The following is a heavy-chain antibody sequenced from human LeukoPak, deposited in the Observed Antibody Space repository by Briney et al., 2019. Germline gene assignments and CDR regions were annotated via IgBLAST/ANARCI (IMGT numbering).Heavy chain of an antibody. CDR3: ARDFGDYVWGSYRSL. CDR2: IRTSGST. J-gene: IGHJ4*02. CDR1: GGSISSYY. V-gene: IGHV4-4*07. D-gene: IGHD3-16*02. Sequence: PSETLSLTCTVSGGSISSYYWNWIRQPAGKGLEWIGRIRTSGSTNYNPSLKSRITMSVDTSKNQFSLKLSSVTAADTAVYYCARDFGDYVWGSYRSLWGQGTLVTVSS.